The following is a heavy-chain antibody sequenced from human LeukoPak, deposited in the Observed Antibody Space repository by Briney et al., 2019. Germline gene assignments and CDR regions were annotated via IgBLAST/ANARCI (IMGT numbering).Heavy chain of an antibody. CDR1: GYSINSAYY. J-gene: IGHJ3*02. CDR2: IYHSGST. V-gene: IGHV4-38-2*01. D-gene: IGHD4-11*01. Sequence: SETLSLTCAVSGYSINSAYYWGWIRQPPGKGLEWIGSIYHSGSTYYNPSLKSRVSISVGTSKNQFSLKLNSVTAADTAVYYCARNMTTIRGGGFDIWGQGTMVTVSS. CDR3: ARNMTTIRGGGFDI.